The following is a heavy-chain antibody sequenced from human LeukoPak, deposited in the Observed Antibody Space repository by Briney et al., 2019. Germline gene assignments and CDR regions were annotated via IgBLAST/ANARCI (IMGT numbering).Heavy chain of an antibody. D-gene: IGHD3-10*01. CDR1: GGSISSGSYY. CDR2: IYTSGST. Sequence: SQTLSLTCTVSGGSISSGSYYWSWIRQPAGKGLEWIGRIYTSGSTNYNPSLKSRVTISVDTSKNQFSLKLSSVTAADTAVYYCARGPMVVGAYYYYMDVWGKGTTVTVSS. V-gene: IGHV4-61*02. CDR3: ARGPMVVGAYYYYMDV. J-gene: IGHJ6*03.